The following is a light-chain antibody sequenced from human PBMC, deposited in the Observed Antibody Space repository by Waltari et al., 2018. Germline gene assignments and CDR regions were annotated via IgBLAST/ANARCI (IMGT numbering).Light chain of an antibody. CDR1: QGIRSW. CDR3: HQYCSTPLT. V-gene: IGKV1-12*01. Sequence: DIQMTQSPPSVSASVGDRVTITCRASQGIRSWLSWYQQKPGKAPKLLIYAASNLQSGVPSRFSGSDSGTEFTLTISSLQPEDVATYYCHQYCSTPLTFGQGTKVDIK. J-gene: IGKJ1*01. CDR2: AAS.